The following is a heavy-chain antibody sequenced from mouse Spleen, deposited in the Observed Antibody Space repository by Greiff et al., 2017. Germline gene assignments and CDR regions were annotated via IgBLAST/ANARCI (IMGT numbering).Heavy chain of an antibody. D-gene: IGHD1-1*01. CDR1: GYTFTSYW. CDR2: IDPSDSYT. Sequence: QVQLQQPGAELVMPGASVKLSCKASGYTFTSYWMHWVKQRPGQGLEWIGEIDPSDSYTNYNQKFKGKATLTVDKSSSTAYMQLSSLTSEDSAVYYCARLGGNYYGGNWFAYWGQGTLVTVSA. J-gene: IGHJ3*01. CDR3: ARLGGNYYGGNWFAY. V-gene: IGHV1-69*01.